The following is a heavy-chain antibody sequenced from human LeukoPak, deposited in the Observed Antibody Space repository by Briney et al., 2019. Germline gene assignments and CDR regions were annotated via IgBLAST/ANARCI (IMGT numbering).Heavy chain of an antibody. CDR3: AKDIGRLWFGDSAFDI. CDR2: ISYDESNK. CDR1: GFTFSSYA. V-gene: IGHV3-30-3*01. D-gene: IGHD3-10*01. J-gene: IGHJ3*02. Sequence: PGGSLRLSCAASGFTFSSYAMHWVRQAPGKGLEWVAVISYDESNKYYADSVKGRFTISRDNSKNTLYLQMNSLRGEDTAVYYCAKDIGRLWFGDSAFDIWGQGTMVTVSS.